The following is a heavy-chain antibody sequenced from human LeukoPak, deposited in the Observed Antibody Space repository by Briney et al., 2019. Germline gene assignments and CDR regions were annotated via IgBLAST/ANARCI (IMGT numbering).Heavy chain of an antibody. CDR1: VGSISSGSYH. V-gene: IGHV4-31*03. D-gene: IGHD4-17*01. J-gene: IGHJ4*02. CDR2: IYYTGST. Sequence: SQTLSLTCTVSVGSISSGSYHWSWIRQHPGKGLEWIGYIYYTGSTYYNPSLKSRVTISVDTSKHQFSLKLSSVTAADTAVYYCARASLDYGDYPYYFDYWGQGTLVTVSS. CDR3: ARASLDYGDYPYYFDY.